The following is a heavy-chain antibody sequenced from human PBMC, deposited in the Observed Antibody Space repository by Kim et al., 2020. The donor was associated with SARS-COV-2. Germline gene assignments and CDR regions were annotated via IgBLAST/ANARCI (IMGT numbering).Heavy chain of an antibody. J-gene: IGHJ4*02. CDR3: ARAVEHHNVVAAATFLDF. Sequence: SVKVSCKAPGGTFNTHAIAWVRQSPGQGLEWMGRIIPILNMATYAQKCQGRVTITADRSTNTAYMELNSLISDYTAVAFCARAVEHHNVVAAATFLDFWGKGTLVTVSS. D-gene: IGHD2-15*01. CDR2: IIPILNMA. CDR1: GGTFNTHA. V-gene: IGHV1-69*04.